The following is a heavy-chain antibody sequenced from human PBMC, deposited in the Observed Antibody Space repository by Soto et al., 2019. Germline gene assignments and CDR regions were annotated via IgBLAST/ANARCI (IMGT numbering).Heavy chain of an antibody. V-gene: IGHV3-21*01. CDR2: ITSSSYYI. CDR3: AGTIFGVGGFDP. D-gene: IGHD3-3*01. CDR1: GFNFGPYT. Sequence: DERLVESGGGLVKPGESLRLSCAASGFNFGPYTMIWVRQPPGKGLEWVSSITSSSYYIYYADSVKGRFTVSRDNAKNSLSLEMDSLRVEDTAVYYCAGTIFGVGGFDPWGRGTLVTVSS. J-gene: IGHJ5*02.